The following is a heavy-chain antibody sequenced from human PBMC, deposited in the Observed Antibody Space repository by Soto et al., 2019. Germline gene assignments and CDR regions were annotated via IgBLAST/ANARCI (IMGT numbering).Heavy chain of an antibody. Sequence: PGGSLRLSCAASGFTFSSYAMSWIRQAPGKGLEWVSAISGNGGTKYYADPVKGRFTIARDNSKNTLYLQMNSLRAEDTALYYCARGRRVGQSWYSIGLINWGHLWFDPWGQGTLVTVSS. J-gene: IGHJ5*02. CDR2: ISGNGGTK. CDR3: ARGRRVGQSWYSIGLINWGHLWFDP. CDR1: GFTFSSYA. V-gene: IGHV3-23*01. D-gene: IGHD6-19*01.